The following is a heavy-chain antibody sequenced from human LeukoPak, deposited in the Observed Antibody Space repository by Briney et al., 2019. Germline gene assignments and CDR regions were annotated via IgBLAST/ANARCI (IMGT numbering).Heavy chain of an antibody. J-gene: IGHJ5*02. CDR3: AREEGYCSSTSCYSPEAFDP. Sequence: PSETLSLTCTVSGGSISSSSYYWGWIRQPPGKGLEWIGSIYYSGSTYYNPSLKSRVTISVDTSKNQFSLKLSSVTAADTAVYYCAREEGYCSSTSCYSPEAFDPWGQGTLVTVSS. D-gene: IGHD2-2*02. CDR2: IYYSGST. CDR1: GGSISSSSYY. V-gene: IGHV4-39*07.